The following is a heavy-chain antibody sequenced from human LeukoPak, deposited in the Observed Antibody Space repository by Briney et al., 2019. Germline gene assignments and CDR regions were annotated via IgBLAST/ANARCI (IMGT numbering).Heavy chain of an antibody. D-gene: IGHD3-10*01. CDR3: AKDGLEWFGELKDY. V-gene: IGHV3-23*01. J-gene: IGHJ4*02. CDR1: GFTFSSYA. CDR2: ISGSGGST. Sequence: PGGSLSLSCAASGFTFSSYAMSGFRQPPGKGLEWASAISGSGGSTYYADSVKGRFTISRDNSKNTLYLQMNSLRAEDTAVYYCAKDGLEWFGELKDYWGQGTLVTVSS.